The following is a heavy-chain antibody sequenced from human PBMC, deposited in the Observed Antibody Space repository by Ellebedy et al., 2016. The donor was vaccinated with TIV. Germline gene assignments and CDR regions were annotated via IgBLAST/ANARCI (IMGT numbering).Heavy chain of an antibody. CDR1: GTSVSSYY. D-gene: IGHD3/OR15-3a*01. CDR3: ARHVCRYSILGLVLCSRASGDVFDV. J-gene: IGHJ3*01. CDR2: VFYSGSA. V-gene: IGHV4-59*08. Sequence: SETLSLTCSVSGTSVSSYYWSWIRQSPGKGLEWIGNVFYSGSATYNPSLKGRVTMSFHKSRTEFSLNVTSVTVADTAVYYCARHVCRYSILGLVLCSRASGDVFDVWGQGTLVTVST.